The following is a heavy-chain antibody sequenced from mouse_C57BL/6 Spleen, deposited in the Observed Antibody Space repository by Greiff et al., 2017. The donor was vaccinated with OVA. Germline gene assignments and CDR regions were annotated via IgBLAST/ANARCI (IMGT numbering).Heavy chain of an antibody. CDR2: IDPEDGDT. CDR3: TTDGSSRYYYAMDY. J-gene: IGHJ4*01. CDR1: GFNIKDYY. Sequence: VQLKQSGAELVRPGASVKLSCTASGFNIKDYYMHWVKQRPEQGLEWIGRIDPEDGDTEYAPKFQGKATMTADTSSNTAYLQLSSLTSEDTAVYYCTTDGSSRYYYAMDYWGQGTSVTVSS. V-gene: IGHV14-1*01. D-gene: IGHD1-1*01.